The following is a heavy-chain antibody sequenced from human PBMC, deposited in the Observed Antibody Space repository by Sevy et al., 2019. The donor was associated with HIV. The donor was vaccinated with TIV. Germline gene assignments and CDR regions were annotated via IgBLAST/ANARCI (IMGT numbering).Heavy chain of an antibody. Sequence: ASVKVSCKASGYTFTSYAMHWVRQAPGQRLEWMGWINAGNGNTKYSQKFQGRVTITRDTSASTAYMELSSLRSEDTAVYYCARAGRQWLVPYYWGQGTLVTVSS. CDR2: INAGNGNT. CDR1: GYTFTSYA. D-gene: IGHD6-19*01. J-gene: IGHJ4*02. CDR3: ARAGRQWLVPYY. V-gene: IGHV1-3*01.